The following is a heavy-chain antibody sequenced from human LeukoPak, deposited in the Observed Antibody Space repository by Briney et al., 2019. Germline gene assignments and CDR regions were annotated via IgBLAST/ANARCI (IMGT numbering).Heavy chain of an antibody. Sequence: ASVKVSCKASGYTVTSYGISWVRQAPGQGLEWMGIINPSGGSTSYAQKFQGRVTMTRDTSTSTVCMELSSLRSEDTAVYYCASEVDFATGTFDYWGQGTLVTVSS. CDR2: INPSGGST. V-gene: IGHV1-46*01. J-gene: IGHJ4*02. CDR1: GYTVTSYG. CDR3: ASEVDFATGTFDY. D-gene: IGHD3/OR15-3a*01.